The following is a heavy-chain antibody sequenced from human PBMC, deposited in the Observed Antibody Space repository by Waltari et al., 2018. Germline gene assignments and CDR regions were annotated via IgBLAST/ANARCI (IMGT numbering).Heavy chain of an antibody. D-gene: IGHD3-3*01. CDR3: TRGGNYDFWRHSPFVDP. CDR2: VRHPGNT. J-gene: IGHJ5*02. CDR1: GASFTAYY. V-gene: IGHV4-34*01. Sequence: QVQLQQWGAGLLKPSETLSLTCSVSGASFTAYYWGWVRHVPGKGLEWVGQVRHPGNTDYNPSLKGRVAMSIDTSRRQFSLKRFSVTAADTALYFCTRGGNYDFWRHSPFVDPWGQGTQVIVSS.